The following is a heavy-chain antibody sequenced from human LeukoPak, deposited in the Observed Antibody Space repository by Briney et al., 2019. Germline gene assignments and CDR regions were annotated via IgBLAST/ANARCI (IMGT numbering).Heavy chain of an antibody. CDR1: GFTFSSYE. D-gene: IGHD1-20*01. Sequence: GGSLRLSCAASGFTFSSYEMNWVRQAPGKGLEWVSYISSSGSTIYYADSVKGRFTISRDNAKNSLYLQMNSLRAEDTAVYYCARDAKGYNWNQGPGDAFDIWGQGTMVTVSS. J-gene: IGHJ3*02. CDR2: ISSSGSTI. CDR3: ARDAKGYNWNQGPGDAFDI. V-gene: IGHV3-48*03.